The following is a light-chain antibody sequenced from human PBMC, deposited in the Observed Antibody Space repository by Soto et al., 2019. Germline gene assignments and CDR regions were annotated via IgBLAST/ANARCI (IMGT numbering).Light chain of an antibody. CDR1: QSISSY. CDR2: AAS. J-gene: IGKJ2*01. CDR3: QQSYSTPGT. Sequence: DIQMTQSPSSLSASVGDRVTITCRASQSISSYLNRYQQKPGKAPKLLMYAASSLQSGVPSRFSGSGSGTDFTLTISSLQPEDFATYYCQQSYSTPGTFGQGTKLEIK. V-gene: IGKV1-39*01.